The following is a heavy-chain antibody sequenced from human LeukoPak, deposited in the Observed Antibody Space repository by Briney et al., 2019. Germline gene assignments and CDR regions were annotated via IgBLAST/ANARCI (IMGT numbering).Heavy chain of an antibody. V-gene: IGHV3-23*01. CDR3: ARADSGSYYRDYYFDY. D-gene: IGHD1-26*01. CDR2: ITGSGGST. CDR1: GFTFSNYG. Sequence: AGGSLRLSCAASGFTFSNYGLSWVRQAPGKGLEWVSGITGSGGSTYYADSVKGRFTISRDNSKNTLYLQMNSLRAEDTAVYYCARADSGSYYRDYYFDYWGQGTLVTVSS. J-gene: IGHJ4*02.